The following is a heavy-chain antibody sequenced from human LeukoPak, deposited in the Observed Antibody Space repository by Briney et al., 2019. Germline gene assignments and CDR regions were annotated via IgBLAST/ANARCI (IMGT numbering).Heavy chain of an antibody. CDR2: INHSGST. D-gene: IGHD3-3*01. CDR3: AVGVVTSIFY. Sequence: SETLSLTCAVYGGSFSGYYWSWIRQPPGKGPEWIGEINHSGSTNYNPSLKSRVTISVDTSKNQFSLKLSSVTAADTAVYYCAVGVVTSIFYWGQGTLVTVSS. J-gene: IGHJ4*02. CDR1: GGSFSGYY. V-gene: IGHV4-34*01.